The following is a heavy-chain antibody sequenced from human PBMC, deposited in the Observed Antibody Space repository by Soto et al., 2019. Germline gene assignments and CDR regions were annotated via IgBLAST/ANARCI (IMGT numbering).Heavy chain of an antibody. CDR3: ARLDCSSTSCYADY. CDR2: IYYSGST. D-gene: IGHD2-2*01. J-gene: IGHJ4*02. V-gene: IGHV4-39*01. Sequence: SETLSLTCTVSGGSISSSSYYWGWIRQPPGKGLEWIGSIYYSGSTYYNPSLKSRVTISVDTSKNQFSLKLSSVTAADTAVYYCARLDCSSTSCYADYWGQGTLVTVSS. CDR1: GGSISSSSYY.